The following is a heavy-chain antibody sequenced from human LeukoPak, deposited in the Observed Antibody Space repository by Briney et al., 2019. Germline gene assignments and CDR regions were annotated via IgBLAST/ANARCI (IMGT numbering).Heavy chain of an antibody. V-gene: IGHV1-24*01. Sequence: ASVKVSCKASGYTFTGYYMHWVRQAPGKGLEWMGGFDPEDGETIYAQKFQGRVTMTEDTSTDTAYMELSSLRSEDTAVYYCATFRVDTAMDGYYYYYYMDVWGKGTTVTVSS. D-gene: IGHD5-18*01. CDR3: ATFRVDTAMDGYYYYYYMDV. CDR1: GYTFTGYY. CDR2: FDPEDGET. J-gene: IGHJ6*03.